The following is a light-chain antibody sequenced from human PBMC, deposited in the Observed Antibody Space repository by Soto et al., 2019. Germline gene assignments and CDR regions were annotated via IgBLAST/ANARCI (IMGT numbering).Light chain of an antibody. V-gene: IGKV1-33*01. CDR2: DAS. CDR3: QQVNVYPST. Sequence: DTQMTQSPSALFASVWDRGTSTCQATQDINIYLNWYQQKPGKAPNLLIYDASNLEIGVPSRFSGGGSGTDFTLTISSLQPEDFATYYCQQVNVYPSTFGGGTKVDIK. CDR1: QDINIY. J-gene: IGKJ4*01.